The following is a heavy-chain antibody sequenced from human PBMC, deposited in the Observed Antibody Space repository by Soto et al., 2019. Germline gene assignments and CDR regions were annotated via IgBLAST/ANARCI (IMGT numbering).Heavy chain of an antibody. CDR1: GFTFSNAW. CDR2: IKSKTDGGTT. D-gene: IGHD4-4*01. Sequence: GGSLRLSCAASGFTFSNAWMNWVRQAPGKGLEWVGRIKSKTDGGTTDYAAPVKGRFTISRDDSKNTLYLQMNSLKTEDTAVYYCTTGSTVTTYYYGMDVWGQGTTVTVSS. V-gene: IGHV3-15*07. J-gene: IGHJ6*02. CDR3: TTGSTVTTYYYGMDV.